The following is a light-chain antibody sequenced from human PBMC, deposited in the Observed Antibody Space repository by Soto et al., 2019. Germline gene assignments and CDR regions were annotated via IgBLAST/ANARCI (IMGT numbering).Light chain of an antibody. Sequence: DIQMTQSPSTLSASVGDRVSISCRASQNISRWLAWYQQRPGKVPKVLIYKASSLERGVPSRFSGSGSGTEFTLTISSLQPEDFATYYCQQYNSFPWSFGQGTKVDIK. V-gene: IGKV1-5*03. CDR2: KAS. J-gene: IGKJ1*01. CDR3: QQYNSFPWS. CDR1: QNISRW.